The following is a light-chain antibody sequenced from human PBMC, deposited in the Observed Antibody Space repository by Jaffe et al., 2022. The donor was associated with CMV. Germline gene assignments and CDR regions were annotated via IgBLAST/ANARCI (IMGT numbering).Light chain of an antibody. Sequence: EIVLTQSPGTLSLSPGERATLSCRASQSVSSSYLAWYQQKPGQAPRLLIYGASSRATGIPDRFSGSGSGTDFTLTISRLEPEDFAVYYCQHLTGFGQGTKVEIK. CDR1: QSVSSSY. CDR2: GAS. V-gene: IGKV3-20*01. J-gene: IGKJ1*01. CDR3: QHLTG.